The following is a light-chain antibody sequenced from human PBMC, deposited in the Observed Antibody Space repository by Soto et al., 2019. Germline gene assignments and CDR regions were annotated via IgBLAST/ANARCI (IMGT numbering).Light chain of an antibody. V-gene: IGKV1-39*01. CDR3: QQSYSTPGT. CDR1: QSISSY. CDR2: AAS. J-gene: IGKJ1*01. Sequence: DIQMTQSKTSLSSSVGDRVTITCRASQSISSYLNWYQQKPGKAPKLLIYAASSLQSGVPSRFSGSGSGTDFTLTISSLQPEDFATYYCQQSYSTPGTFGQGSKVDI.